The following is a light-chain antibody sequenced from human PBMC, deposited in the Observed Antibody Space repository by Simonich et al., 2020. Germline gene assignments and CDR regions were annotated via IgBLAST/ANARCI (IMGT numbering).Light chain of an antibody. V-gene: IGKV3D-20*01. CDR1: PSVSSSY. J-gene: IGKJ4*01. Sequence: EIVLTQSPGTLSLSPGERPTLSCRASPSVSSSYLAWYPQKPGLAPRLLIYDASSRATGIPDRFSGSGSGTDFTLTISRLEPEDFAVYYCQQYGSSPPVTFGGGTKVEIK. CDR3: QQYGSSPPVT. CDR2: DAS.